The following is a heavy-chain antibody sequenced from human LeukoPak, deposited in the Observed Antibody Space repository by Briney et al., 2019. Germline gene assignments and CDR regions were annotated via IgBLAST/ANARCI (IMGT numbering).Heavy chain of an antibody. CDR1: GYSISSGYY. Sequence: SDTLSLTCTVSGYSISSGYYWGWIRQPPGKGLEWIGSFYYSGSTYYNPSLKSRVSISVDTSKNQFSLKLSSVTAADTAVYHCARGVTLVYGAIRGDWFDPWGQGTLVTVSS. V-gene: IGHV4-38-2*02. D-gene: IGHD4-17*01. CDR2: FYYSGST. CDR3: ARGVTLVYGAIRGDWFDP. J-gene: IGHJ5*02.